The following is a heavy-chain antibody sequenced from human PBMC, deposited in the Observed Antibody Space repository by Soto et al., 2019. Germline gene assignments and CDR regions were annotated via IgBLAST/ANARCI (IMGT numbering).Heavy chain of an antibody. J-gene: IGHJ4*02. CDR1: GDSVSSASFY. CDR3: AREGFSNHYYYDSSGYNGVFDY. Sequence: PSETLSLTCTVSGDSVSSASFYWIWIRQAPGKGLEWIGYIYYSGSTNYNPSLKSRVTISVGTSKNQFPLKLSSVTAADTAVYYCAREGFSNHYYYDSSGYNGVFDYWGQGTLVTVSS. V-gene: IGHV4-61*01. CDR2: IYYSGST. D-gene: IGHD3-22*01.